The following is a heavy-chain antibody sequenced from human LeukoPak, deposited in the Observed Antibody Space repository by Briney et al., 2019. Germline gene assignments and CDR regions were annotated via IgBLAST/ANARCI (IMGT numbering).Heavy chain of an antibody. CDR1: GGSISSYY. D-gene: IGHD3-10*01. J-gene: IGHJ4*02. Sequence: SETLSLTCTVSGGSISSYYWSWIRQPPGKGLEWIGYIYYSGSTNYNPSLKSRVTISVDTSKNQFSLKLSSVTAADTAVYYCARGLDSTLLSDWGQGTLVTVSS. V-gene: IGHV4-59*08. CDR2: IYYSGST. CDR3: ARGLDSTLLSD.